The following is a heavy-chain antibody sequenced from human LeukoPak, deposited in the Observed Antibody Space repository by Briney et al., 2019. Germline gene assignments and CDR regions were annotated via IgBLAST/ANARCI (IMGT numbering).Heavy chain of an antibody. D-gene: IGHD7-27*01. Sequence: GGSLRLSCAASGFTFSSYAMSWVRQAPGKGLEWVSAISGSGGSTYYADSVKGRFTISRDNSKNALYLQMNSLRAEDTAVYYCAKGSPGLYYYYGMDVWGQGTTVTVSS. V-gene: IGHV3-23*01. CDR3: AKGSPGLYYYYGMDV. CDR2: ISGSGGST. J-gene: IGHJ6*02. CDR1: GFTFSSYA.